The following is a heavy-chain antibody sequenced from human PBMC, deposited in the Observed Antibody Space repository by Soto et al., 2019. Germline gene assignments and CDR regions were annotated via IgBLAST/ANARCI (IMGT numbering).Heavy chain of an antibody. CDR1: GFSLSTSGMR. CDR2: IDWDDDK. CDR3: ARTYYSSSSYYYYGMDV. V-gene: IGHV2-70*04. D-gene: IGHD6-6*01. J-gene: IGHJ6*02. Sequence: SGPTLVNPTQTLTLTCTFSGFSLSTSGMRVSWIRQPPGKALEWLARIDWDDDKFYSTSLKTRLTISKDTSKNQVVLTMTNMDPVDTATYYCARTYYSSSSYYYYGMDVWGQGTTVTVSS.